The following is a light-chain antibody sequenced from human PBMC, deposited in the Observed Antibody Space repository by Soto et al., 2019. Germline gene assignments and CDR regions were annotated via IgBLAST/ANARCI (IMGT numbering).Light chain of an antibody. V-gene: IGKV3-20*01. CDR3: QQYGSSPPYT. CDR2: AAS. CDR1: RSIASSY. Sequence: EIVLTQSPDTLSLSPGERATLSCRASRSIASSYLAWYQQKPGQAPRLLIYAASTRATGIPDRFSGSGSATDFNLTISRLEPEDFAVYYCQQYGSSPPYTFGQGTKLEIK. J-gene: IGKJ2*01.